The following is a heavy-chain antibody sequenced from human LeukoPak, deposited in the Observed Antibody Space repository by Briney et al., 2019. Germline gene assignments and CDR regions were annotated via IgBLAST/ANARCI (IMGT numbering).Heavy chain of an antibody. CDR1: GYTFTSYD. CDR2: MNPNSGNT. Sequence: ASVKVSCKASGYTFTSYDINWVRQATGQGLEWMGWMNPNSGNTGYAQKFQGRVTMTRNTSISTAYMELSSLRSEDTAVYYCARGQRGVPAAMRRAEYYYYMDVWGKGTTVTVSS. CDR3: ARGQRGVPAAMRRAEYYYYMDV. V-gene: IGHV1-8*01. D-gene: IGHD2-2*01. J-gene: IGHJ6*03.